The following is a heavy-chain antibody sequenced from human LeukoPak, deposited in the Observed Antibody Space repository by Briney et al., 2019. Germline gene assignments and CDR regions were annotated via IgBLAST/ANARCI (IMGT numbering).Heavy chain of an antibody. D-gene: IGHD1-7*01. V-gene: IGHV4-61*02. CDR3: ARAGTTDYYYYMDV. CDR1: GGSISSGSYY. J-gene: IGHJ6*03. Sequence: SETLSLTCTVSGGSISSGSYYWSWIRQPAGKGLEWIGRIYTSGSTNYNPSLKSRVTISVDTSKNQFSLKLSSVTAADTAVYYCARAGTTDYYYYMDVWGKGTTVTVSS. CDR2: IYTSGST.